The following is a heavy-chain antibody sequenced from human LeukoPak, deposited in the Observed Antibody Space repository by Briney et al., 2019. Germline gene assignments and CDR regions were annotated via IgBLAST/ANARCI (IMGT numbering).Heavy chain of an antibody. J-gene: IGHJ4*02. D-gene: IGHD6-13*01. CDR2: MNPNSGNT. Sequence: GASVKVSCKVSGYTLTELSMHWVRQAPGKGLEWMGWMNPNSGNTGYAQKFQGRVTMTRNTSISTAYMELSSLRSEDTAVYYCARGTPYSNEWGQGTLVTVSS. V-gene: IGHV1-8*01. CDR1: GYTLTELS. CDR3: ARGTPYSNE.